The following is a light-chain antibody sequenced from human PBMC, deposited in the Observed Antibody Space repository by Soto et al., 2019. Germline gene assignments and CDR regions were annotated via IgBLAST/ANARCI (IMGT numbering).Light chain of an antibody. CDR2: DVS. CDR3: RSYTSSSTLEV. Sequence: QSALNQPASVSGSPGPSITISCTGTSSDVGGYNYVSWYQQHPGKAPKLMIYDVSNRPSGVSNRFSGSKSGNTASLTISGLQADDEADYYCRSYTSSSTLEVFGGGTKLTVL. CDR1: SSDVGGYNY. J-gene: IGLJ2*01. V-gene: IGLV2-14*01.